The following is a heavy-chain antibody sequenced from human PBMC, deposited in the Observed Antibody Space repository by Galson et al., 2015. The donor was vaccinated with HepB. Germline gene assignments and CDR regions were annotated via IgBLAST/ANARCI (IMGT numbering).Heavy chain of an antibody. D-gene: IGHD3-10*01. CDR2: INPSGGST. CDR1: EYTFTSYY. J-gene: IGHJ4*02. CDR3: ARDFWYYYGSGRLYYFDY. V-gene: IGHV1-46*01. Sequence: SVKVSCKASEYTFTSYYMHWVRQAPGQGLEWMGIINPSGGSTSYAQKFQGRVTMTRDTSTSTVYMELSSLRSEDTAAYYCARDFWYYYGSGRLYYFDYWGQGTLVTVSS.